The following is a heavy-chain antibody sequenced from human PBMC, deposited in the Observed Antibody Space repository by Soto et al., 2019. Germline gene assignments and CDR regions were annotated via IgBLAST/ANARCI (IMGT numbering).Heavy chain of an antibody. V-gene: IGHV1-18*01. CDR3: ARGDYGGGADH. J-gene: IGHJ4*02. CDR1: GYTFTTYG. CDR2: ISGYNGNT. D-gene: IGHD4-17*01. Sequence: HVHLVQSGAEVKKPGASVQVTCKASGYTFTTYGISWVRQAPGQGLEWMGWISGYNGNTKYAQKFQGRVTMTTDTSTSPVNMELRSLRSDDTAVYYCARGDYGGGADHWGQGTLVTVSS.